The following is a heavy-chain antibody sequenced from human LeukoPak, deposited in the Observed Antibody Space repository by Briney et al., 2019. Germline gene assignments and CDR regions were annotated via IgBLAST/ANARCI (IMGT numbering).Heavy chain of an antibody. J-gene: IGHJ5*02. Sequence: GGSLRLSCAASGFTFSSYSMNWVRQAPGKGLEWVSSISSSRSYIYYADSVNGRFTIFRHNAKNSLYLQMNSLRAEDTAVYYCARADVLLEGFDPWGQGTLVTVSS. CDR1: GFTFSSYS. CDR3: ARADVLLEGFDP. D-gene: IGHD3-10*01. CDR2: ISSSRSYI. V-gene: IGHV3-21*01.